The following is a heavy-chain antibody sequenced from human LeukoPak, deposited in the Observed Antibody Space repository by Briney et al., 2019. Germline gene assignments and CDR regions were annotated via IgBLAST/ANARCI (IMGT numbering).Heavy chain of an antibody. Sequence: SETLSLTCTVSGGSLSGHYWSCIRQPPGKGLEWIGSIYHSGSTYYNPSLKSRVTISVDTSKNQFSLKLSSVTAADTAVYYCARSGYCSGGSCYPVDYFDYWGQGTLVTASS. CDR2: IYHSGST. CDR3: ARSGYCSGGSCYPVDYFDY. J-gene: IGHJ4*02. V-gene: IGHV4-38-2*02. CDR1: GGSLSGHY. D-gene: IGHD2-15*01.